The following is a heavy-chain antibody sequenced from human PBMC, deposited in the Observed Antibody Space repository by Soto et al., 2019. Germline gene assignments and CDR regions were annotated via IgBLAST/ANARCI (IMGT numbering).Heavy chain of an antibody. Sequence: SVKVSCKASGGTFSSYAISWVRQALGQGLEWMGGIIPIFGTANYAQKFQGRVTITADESTSTAYMELSSLRSEDTAVYYCARDRARQLVFDYWGQGTLVTVSS. D-gene: IGHD6-6*01. V-gene: IGHV1-69*13. CDR1: GGTFSSYA. CDR2: IIPIFGTA. CDR3: ARDRARQLVFDY. J-gene: IGHJ4*02.